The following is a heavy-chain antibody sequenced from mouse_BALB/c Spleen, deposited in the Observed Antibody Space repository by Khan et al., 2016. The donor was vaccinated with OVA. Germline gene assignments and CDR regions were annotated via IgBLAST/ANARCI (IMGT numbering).Heavy chain of an antibody. CDR3: ARPPHFSYVMGY. CDR1: GYTFTNYG. Sequence: QIQLVQSGPELKKPGATVKISCKASGYTFTNYGMNWVKQAPGQGLKWMGWINTYTGEPTYTDDFKGRFAFSLDTSASTAYLQITNLKNEDTATYFVARPPHFSYVMGYWGQGTSGTVSS. CDR2: INTYTGEP. D-gene: IGHD6-1*01. V-gene: IGHV9-3-1*01. J-gene: IGHJ4*01.